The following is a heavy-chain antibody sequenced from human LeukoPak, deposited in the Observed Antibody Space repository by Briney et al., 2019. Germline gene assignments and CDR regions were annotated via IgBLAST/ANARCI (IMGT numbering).Heavy chain of an antibody. CDR3: ARNADYGDYVGSFDY. CDR2: IYPGDSDT. Sequence: GESLQISCQGSGYIFTSYWIGWVRQLPGKGLEWMGIIYPGDSDTRYSPSFQGQVTISADKSISTAYLQWSSLKASDTAMYYCARNADYGDYVGSFDYWGQGTLVTVSS. J-gene: IGHJ4*02. V-gene: IGHV5-51*01. D-gene: IGHD4-17*01. CDR1: GYIFTSYW.